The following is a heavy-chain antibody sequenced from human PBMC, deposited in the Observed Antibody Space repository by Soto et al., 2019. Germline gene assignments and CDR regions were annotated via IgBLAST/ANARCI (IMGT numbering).Heavy chain of an antibody. V-gene: IGHV1-3*01. CDR3: AREIVVPAFYYYYGMDV. J-gene: IGHJ6*02. CDR1: GYTFTSYA. D-gene: IGHD2-2*01. CDR2: INAGNGNT. Sequence: ASVKVSCKASGYTFTSYAMHWVRQAPGQRLEWMGWINAGNGNTKYSQKFQGRVTITRDTSASTAYMELSSLRSEDTAVYYCAREIVVPAFYYYYGMDVWGQGTTVTVSS.